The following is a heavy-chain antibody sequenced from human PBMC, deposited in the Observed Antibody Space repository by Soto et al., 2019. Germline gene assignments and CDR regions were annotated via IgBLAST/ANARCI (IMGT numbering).Heavy chain of an antibody. CDR2: ISYDGSNK. CDR3: VKGYFGGSYYFDY. V-gene: IGHV3-30*18. Sequence: VAVISYDGSNKYYADSVKGRFTISRDNSKNTLYLQMNSLRAEDTAVYYCVKGYFGGSYYFDYWGQGTLVTVSS. J-gene: IGHJ4*02. D-gene: IGHD1-26*01.